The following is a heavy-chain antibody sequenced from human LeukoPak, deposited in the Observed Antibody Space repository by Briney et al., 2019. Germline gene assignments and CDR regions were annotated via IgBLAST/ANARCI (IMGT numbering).Heavy chain of an antibody. J-gene: IGHJ4*02. CDR1: GGSFSGYY. V-gene: IGHV4-34*01. D-gene: IGHD3-22*01. CDR2: INHRGST. Sequence: SETLSLTCAVYGGSFSGYYWSWIRQPPGKGLEWIGEINHRGSTNYNPSLKSRVTISVDTSKNQFSLKLSSVTAADTAVYYCARRPIVVVTRFDYWGQGTLVTVSS. CDR3: ARRPIVVVTRFDY.